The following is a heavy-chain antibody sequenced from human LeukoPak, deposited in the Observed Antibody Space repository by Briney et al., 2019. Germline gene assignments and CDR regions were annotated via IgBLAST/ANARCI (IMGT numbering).Heavy chain of an antibody. J-gene: IGHJ5*02. Sequence: SETLSLTCTVSGGSISSGGYYWSWIRQPPGKGLGWIGYIYYSGSTNYNPSLKSRVTISVDTSKNQFSLKLSSVTAADTAVYYCARGGAARPVWFDPWGQGTLVTVSS. D-gene: IGHD6-6*01. CDR3: ARGGAARPVWFDP. CDR1: GGSISSGGYY. CDR2: IYYSGST. V-gene: IGHV4-61*08.